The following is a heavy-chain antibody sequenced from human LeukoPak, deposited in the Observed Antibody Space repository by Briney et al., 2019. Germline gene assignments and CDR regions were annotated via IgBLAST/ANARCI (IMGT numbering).Heavy chain of an antibody. V-gene: IGHV3-7*01. Sequence: GGSLRLSCAASGFSFSSYWMSWVRQAPGKGLEWVANIKQDGSEKHYVVSVKGRFTISRDNAKNSLYLRMNSLGAEDTAVYYCATSDDSSGSDWGQGTLVTVSS. D-gene: IGHD3-22*01. CDR1: GFSFSSYW. CDR3: ATSDDSSGSD. CDR2: IKQDGSEK. J-gene: IGHJ4*02.